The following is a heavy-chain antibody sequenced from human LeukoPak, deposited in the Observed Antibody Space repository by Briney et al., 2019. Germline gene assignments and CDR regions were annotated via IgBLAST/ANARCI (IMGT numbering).Heavy chain of an antibody. J-gene: IGHJ4*02. CDR3: ARGPRGYSYGYVNYFDY. V-gene: IGHV1-69*13. CDR2: IIPIFGTA. D-gene: IGHD5-18*01. Sequence: SVKVSCKAPGGTFSSYAISWVRQAPGQGLEWMGGIIPIFGTANYAQKFQGRVTITADESTSTAYMELSSLRSEDTAVYYCARGPRGYSYGYVNYFDYWGQGTLVTVSS. CDR1: GGTFSSYA.